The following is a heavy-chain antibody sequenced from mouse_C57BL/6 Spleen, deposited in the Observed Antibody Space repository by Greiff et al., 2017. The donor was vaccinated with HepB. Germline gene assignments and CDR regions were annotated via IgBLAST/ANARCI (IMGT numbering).Heavy chain of an antibody. CDR2: IDPANGNT. D-gene: IGHD2-2*01. V-gene: IGHV14-3*01. CDR1: GFNIKNTY. CDR3: ARDGYDGDYLDY. J-gene: IGHJ2*01. Sequence: EVQLQQSVAELVRPGASVKLSCTASGFNIKNTYMLWVKQRPEQGLEWIGRIDPANGNTKYAPKFQGKATITADTSSNTAYLQLRRLPSEDTAIYYCARDGYDGDYLDYWGQGTTLTVSS.